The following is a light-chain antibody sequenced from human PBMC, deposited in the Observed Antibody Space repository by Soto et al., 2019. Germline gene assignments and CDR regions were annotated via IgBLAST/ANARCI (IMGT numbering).Light chain of an antibody. Sequence: EIVLTQSPATLSLSPGERATLSCRASQSLSSSSLARYQQKPGQAPRLLISGASSRAADIPDRFSGSGSGTDFTLTINRLEPEDFAVYHCQQYDSSPRPFGQGTKVDIK. CDR1: QSLSSSS. V-gene: IGKV3-20*01. CDR2: GAS. CDR3: QQYDSSPRP. J-gene: IGKJ1*01.